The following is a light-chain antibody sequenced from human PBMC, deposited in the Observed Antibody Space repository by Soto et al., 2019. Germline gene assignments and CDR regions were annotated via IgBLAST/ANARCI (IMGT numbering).Light chain of an antibody. CDR2: EVN. J-gene: IGLJ1*01. CDR3: SSYAGSGNV. CDR1: SSDVGGYNY. Sequence: ARTQPPSASGSPGQSASISCPGTSSDVGGYNYVSWYQQHPGKAPKLMIYEVNKRPSGVPDRFSGSKSGNTASLTVSGLQAEDEADYYCSSYAGSGNVFGTGTKVTVL. V-gene: IGLV2-8*01.